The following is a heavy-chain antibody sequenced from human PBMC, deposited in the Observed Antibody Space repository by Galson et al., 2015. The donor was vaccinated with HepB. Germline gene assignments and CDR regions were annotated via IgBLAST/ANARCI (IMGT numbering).Heavy chain of an antibody. D-gene: IGHD1-1*01. CDR3: ARIQLEPTNAFDI. CDR2: INPSGGST. CDR1: GYTFTSYY. Sequence: SVKVSCKASGYTFTSYYMHWVRQAPGQGLEWMGTINPSGGSTSYAQKFQGRVTMTRDTSTSTVYMELSSLRSEDTAVYYCARIQLEPTNAFDIWGQGTMVTVSS. J-gene: IGHJ3*02. V-gene: IGHV1-46*03.